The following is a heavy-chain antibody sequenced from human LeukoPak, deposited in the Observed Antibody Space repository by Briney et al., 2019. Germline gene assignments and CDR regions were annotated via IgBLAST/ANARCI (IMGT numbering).Heavy chain of an antibody. Sequence: SETLSLTCTVSGGSISSSSSYWGWIRQPPGKGLEWIGSIYYSGSTYYHPSLKSRVPISVDTSKNQFSLKLSAVAAADPAVYYCARHYVAAAGPDYWGQGTLVTVSS. CDR2: IYYSGST. CDR1: GGSISSSSSY. J-gene: IGHJ4*02. CDR3: ARHYVAAAGPDY. D-gene: IGHD6-13*01. V-gene: IGHV4-39*01.